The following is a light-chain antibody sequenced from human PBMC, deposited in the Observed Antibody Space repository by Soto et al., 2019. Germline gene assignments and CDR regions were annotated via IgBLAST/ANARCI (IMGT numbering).Light chain of an antibody. Sequence: DTVLIQSPATLSLSPGERATLSCRASHTVANFLAWYQHKAGQAPRLLIYDVSNRATGIPARFSGSGSGTDFTLTISSLEPDDFAFYYCQQRSNWPPTFGGGTNVEIK. CDR3: QQRSNWPPT. CDR2: DVS. J-gene: IGKJ4*01. V-gene: IGKV3-11*01. CDR1: HTVANF.